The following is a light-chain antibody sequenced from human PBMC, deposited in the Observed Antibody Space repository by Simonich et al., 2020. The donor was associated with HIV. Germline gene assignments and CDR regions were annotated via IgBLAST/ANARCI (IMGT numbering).Light chain of an antibody. CDR3: QQYYSTPYT. J-gene: IGKJ2*01. CDR2: WAS. Sequence: DIVMTQSPDSLAVSLGERATINCKSSQSVLYSSNNKNYLAWYQQQPGKPPKLLIYWASARKFGVPDRFSGSGSGTDFTLTISSLQTEDVALYYCQQYYSTPYTFGQGTKVEIK. CDR1: QSVLYSSNNKNY. V-gene: IGKV4-1*01.